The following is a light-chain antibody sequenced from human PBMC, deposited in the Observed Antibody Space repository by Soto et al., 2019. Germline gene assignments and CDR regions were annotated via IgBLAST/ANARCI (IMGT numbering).Light chain of an antibody. Sequence: IQLTQSPSSLSASVRDRVTITCRASQGISSYLAWYQQKPGKAPNLLIYAASILQSGVPSRFSGSGSGTDFTLTINSLQPEDFATYYCQQLKSYPITFGQGTRPEI. CDR3: QQLKSYPIT. CDR1: QGISSY. CDR2: AAS. J-gene: IGKJ5*01. V-gene: IGKV1-9*01.